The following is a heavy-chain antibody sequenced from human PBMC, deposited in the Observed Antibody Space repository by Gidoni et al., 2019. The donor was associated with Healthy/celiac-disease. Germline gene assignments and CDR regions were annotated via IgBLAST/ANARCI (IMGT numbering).Heavy chain of an antibody. CDR2: IYYSGST. Sequence: QVQLQESGPGLVKPSQTLSLTCTVSGGSITSGVYYWSWIRQHPGKGLEWIGYIYYSGSTYYNPSLKSRVTISVDTSKNQFSLKLSSVTAADTAVYYCARVPSSLYYYDSSGYYESIDYWGQGTLVTVSS. CDR1: GGSITSGVYY. V-gene: IGHV4-31*03. D-gene: IGHD3-22*01. J-gene: IGHJ4*02. CDR3: ARVPSSLYYYDSSGYYESIDY.